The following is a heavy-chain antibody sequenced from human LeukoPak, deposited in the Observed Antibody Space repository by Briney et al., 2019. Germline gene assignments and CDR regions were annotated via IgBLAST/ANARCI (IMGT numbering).Heavy chain of an antibody. V-gene: IGHV3-53*01. Sequence: PGGSLRLSCAASGFIVSSNYMSWVRLAPGKGLEWVSVIYDGGSTYYADSVKGRFTFSRDYSMNTVYLQVNSLRVEDTAIYYCARGYYDVLTGNYYFDHWGQGTLVTVSS. CDR3: ARGYYDVLTGNYYFDH. D-gene: IGHD3-9*01. CDR2: IYDGGST. CDR1: GFIVSSNY. J-gene: IGHJ4*02.